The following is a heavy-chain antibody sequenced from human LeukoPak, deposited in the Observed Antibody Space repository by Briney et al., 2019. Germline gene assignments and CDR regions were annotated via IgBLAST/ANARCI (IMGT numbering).Heavy chain of an antibody. J-gene: IGHJ3*02. CDR1: GSSLSTSGMC. CDR2: IDWDADK. Sequence: SGPTLVNPTETLTLTCTFSGSSLSTSGMCVSWIRQPPGKALQWLARIDWDADKYYSTSLETRLTISKDTSKNQVVLTMTKMDPVDTATYYCARMTAGYSSGWFAFDIWGQGTMVTVSS. V-gene: IGHV2-70*11. CDR3: ARMTAGYSSGWFAFDI. D-gene: IGHD6-19*01.